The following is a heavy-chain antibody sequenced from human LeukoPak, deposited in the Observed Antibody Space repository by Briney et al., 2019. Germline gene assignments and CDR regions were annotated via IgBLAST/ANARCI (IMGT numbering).Heavy chain of an antibody. D-gene: IGHD6-13*01. CDR2: ISSSSSLI. J-gene: IGHJ6*03. V-gene: IGHV3-21*01. CDR1: GFTFSYYS. Sequence: GGSLRLSCAASGFTFSYYSMNWVRQAPGRGLEWVSCISSSSSLIFYSDSVGGRFTISRDNAKNLLYLHMNSLRVEDTAVYYCAKVDRGDYSSSPVPYYNYYMNVWGKGTTVTVSS. CDR3: AKVDRGDYSSSPVPYYNYYMNV.